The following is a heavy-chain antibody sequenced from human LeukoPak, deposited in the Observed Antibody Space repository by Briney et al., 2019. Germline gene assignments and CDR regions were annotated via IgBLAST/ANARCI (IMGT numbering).Heavy chain of an antibody. V-gene: IGHV3-9*01. D-gene: IGHD4-17*01. Sequence: GGSLRLSCAASGFTFDDYAMHWVRQAPGKGLEWVSGISWNSGSIGYADSVKGRFTISRDNAKNSLYLQMNSLRAEDTALYYCAKGDYGDLVGWFDPWGQGTLVTVSS. CDR1: GFTFDDYA. CDR2: ISWNSGSI. J-gene: IGHJ5*02. CDR3: AKGDYGDLVGWFDP.